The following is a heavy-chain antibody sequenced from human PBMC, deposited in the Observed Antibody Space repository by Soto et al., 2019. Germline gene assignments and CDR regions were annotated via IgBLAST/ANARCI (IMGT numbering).Heavy chain of an antibody. CDR1: GYTFTSYA. V-gene: IGHV1-3*01. CDR3: ARGPGYSSGWYLGWYFDL. J-gene: IGHJ2*01. D-gene: IGHD6-19*01. CDR2: INAGNGNT. Sequence: QVPLVQSGAEVKKPGASVKVSCKASGYTFTSYAMHWVRQAPGQRLEWMGWINAGNGNTKYSQKFQGRVTITRDTSASTAYMELSSLRSEDTAVYYCARGPGYSSGWYLGWYFDLWGRGTLVTVSS.